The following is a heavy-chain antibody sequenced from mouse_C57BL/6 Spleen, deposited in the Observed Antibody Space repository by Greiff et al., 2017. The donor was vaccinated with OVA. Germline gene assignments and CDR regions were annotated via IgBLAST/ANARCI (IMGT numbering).Heavy chain of an antibody. CDR1: GYTFTSYW. J-gene: IGHJ1*03. CDR3: ARRDYGSSYGYFDG. D-gene: IGHD1-1*01. CDR2: IDPSDSET. Sequence: QVQLKQPGAELVRPGSSVKLSCKASGYTFTSYWMHWVKQRPIQGLEWIGNIDPSDSETHYNQKFKDKATLTGDKSSSTAYMQLSSLTSEDSGVYDCARRDYGSSYGYFDGWGTGTTVTVAS. V-gene: IGHV1-52*01.